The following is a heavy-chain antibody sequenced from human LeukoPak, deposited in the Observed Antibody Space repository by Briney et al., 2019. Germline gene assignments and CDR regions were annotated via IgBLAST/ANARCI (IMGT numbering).Heavy chain of an antibody. J-gene: IGHJ4*02. D-gene: IGHD4-11*01. CDR2: IYYSGST. V-gene: IGHV4-59*08. CDR1: GGSISSYY. CDR3: ARRGHDYSNWVLDY. Sequence: SETLSLTCTVSGGSISSYYWSWIRQPPGEGLEWIGYIYYSGSTNYNPSLKSRVTISVDTSKNQFSLKLSSVTAADTAVYYCARRGHDYSNWVLDYWGQGTLVTVSS.